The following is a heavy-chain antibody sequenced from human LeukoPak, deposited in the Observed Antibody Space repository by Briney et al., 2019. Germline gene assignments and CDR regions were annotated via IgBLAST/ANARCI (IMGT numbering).Heavy chain of an antibody. V-gene: IGHV3-15*01. CDR3: TTAVYSYGSGCYFDY. Sequence: GSLRLSCTASGFTFSRLWLSWVRQAPGKVLEWGGRIKSKTDGGTTDYAAPVKGRFTISRDDSKNTLYLQMNSLKTEDTAVYYCTTAVYSYGSGCYFDYWGQGTLVTVSS. J-gene: IGHJ4*02. CDR2: IKSKTDGGTT. CDR1: GFTFSRLW. D-gene: IGHD5-18*01.